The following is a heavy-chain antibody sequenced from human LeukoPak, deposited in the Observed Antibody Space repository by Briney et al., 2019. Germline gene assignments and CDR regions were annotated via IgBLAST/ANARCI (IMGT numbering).Heavy chain of an antibody. Sequence: GSSVKVSCKASGGTFSSYAISWVRQAPGRGLEWMGGIIPIFCTANYAQKFQGRVTITTDESTSTAYMELSSLRSEDTAVYYCARGDYYGSGPDYYYYYMDVWGKGTTVTVSS. CDR3: ARGDYYGSGPDYYYYYMDV. CDR2: IIPIFCTA. CDR1: GGTFSSYA. J-gene: IGHJ6*03. D-gene: IGHD3-10*01. V-gene: IGHV1-69*05.